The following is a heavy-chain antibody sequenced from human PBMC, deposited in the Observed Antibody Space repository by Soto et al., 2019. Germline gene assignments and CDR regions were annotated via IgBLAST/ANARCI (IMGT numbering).Heavy chain of an antibody. V-gene: IGHV3-48*02. J-gene: IGHJ4*02. CDR3: AREDILGVRSFDY. Sequence: GGSLRLSCAASGFTFSGYSVNWVRQAPGKGLEWVSYISSGSKTIYYAESVKGRFTVSRDNARNSQYLKMNSLRDEDTAVYYCAREDILGVRSFDYWGQGTLVAVSS. CDR2: ISSGSKTI. CDR1: GFTFSGYS. D-gene: IGHD3-9*01.